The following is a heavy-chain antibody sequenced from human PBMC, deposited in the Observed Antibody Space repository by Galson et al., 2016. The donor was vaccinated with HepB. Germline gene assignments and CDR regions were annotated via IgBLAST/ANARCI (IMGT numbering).Heavy chain of an antibody. CDR1: GFTLSNYS. V-gene: IGHV3-23*01. CDR3: ARASHYENIGFFNDL. Sequence: SLRLSCAASGFTLSNYSMSWIRQTPGMGLEWVSAFSGSGRSTFYADSVKGRSTVSRDISKNTVYLQMTALKAEDTAVYYCARASHYENIGFFNDLWGRGTMVAVSS. CDR2: FSGSGRST. D-gene: IGHD3-22*01. J-gene: IGHJ2*01.